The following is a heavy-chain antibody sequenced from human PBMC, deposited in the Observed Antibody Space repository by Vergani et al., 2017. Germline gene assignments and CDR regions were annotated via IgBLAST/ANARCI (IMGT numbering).Heavy chain of an antibody. CDR3: ARSFYDFWSGYYPAWNY. Sequence: EVQLVQSGAEVKKPGESLKISCKGSGYSFTSYWVGWVRQMPGKGLEWMGIIYPGDSDTRYSPSFQGQVTFSADKSINTAYLQWSSLKASDTAMYYCARSFYDFWSGYYPAWNYWGQGTLVTVSS. V-gene: IGHV5-51*01. CDR1: GYSFTSYW. CDR2: IYPGDSDT. J-gene: IGHJ4*02. D-gene: IGHD3-3*01.